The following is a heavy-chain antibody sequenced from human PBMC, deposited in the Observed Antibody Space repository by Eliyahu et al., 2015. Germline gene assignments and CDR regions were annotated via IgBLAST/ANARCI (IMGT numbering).Heavy chain of an antibody. CDR1: GFTXXSYE. V-gene: IGHV3-48*03. D-gene: IGHD3-3*01. CDR2: ISSSGSTI. CDR3: AREGVLVAFDI. J-gene: IGHJ3*02. Sequence: EVQLVXXGGGLVQPGGSLXLSXAASGFTXXSYEMNWVRQAPGKGLEWVSYISSSGSTIYYADSVKGRFTISRDNAKNSLYLQMNSLRAEDTAVYYCAREGVLVAFDIWGQGTMVTVSS.